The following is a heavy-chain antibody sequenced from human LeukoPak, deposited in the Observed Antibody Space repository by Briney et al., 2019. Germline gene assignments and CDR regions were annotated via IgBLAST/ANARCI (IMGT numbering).Heavy chain of an antibody. V-gene: IGHV3-48*03. Sequence: GGSPRLSCAASGFTFSTYEMNWVRQAPGKGLEWVSYISGGGSNIYYADSVKGRFTVSRDDAKNSLYLQMNSLGAEDTAVYYCARTPTYGFWSGYTLDVWGQGTPGTVSS. CDR2: ISGGGSNI. D-gene: IGHD3-3*01. CDR1: GFTFSTYE. CDR3: ARTPTYGFWSGYTLDV. J-gene: IGHJ6*02.